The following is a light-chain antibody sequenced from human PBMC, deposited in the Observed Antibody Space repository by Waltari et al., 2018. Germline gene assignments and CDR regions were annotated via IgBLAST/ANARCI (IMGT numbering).Light chain of an antibody. V-gene: IGKV3D-11*01. J-gene: IGKJ1*01. CDR3: QHYVNLPVT. CDR2: DAS. CDR1: QGVGKS. Sequence: ERPTLPCRASQGVGKSLAWYQQRPGQAPRLLIYDASTGATGTPGRFRGSGFGTDFSLAISSLEPEDFAVYFCQHYVNLPVTFGQGTKVEI.